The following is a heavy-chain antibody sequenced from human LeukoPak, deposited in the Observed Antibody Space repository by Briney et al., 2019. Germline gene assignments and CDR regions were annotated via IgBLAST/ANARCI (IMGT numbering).Heavy chain of an antibody. CDR3: ARGVWSRIGY. V-gene: IGHV4-4*09. CDR2: IYTSGST. Sequence: PSETLSLTCTVSGGSISSYYWSWIRQPPGKGLEWIGYIYTSGSTNYNPSLKSRVTISVDTSKNQFSLKLSSVTAADTAVYYCARGVWSRIGYWGQGTLVTVSS. D-gene: IGHD3-3*01. J-gene: IGHJ4*02. CDR1: GGSISSYY.